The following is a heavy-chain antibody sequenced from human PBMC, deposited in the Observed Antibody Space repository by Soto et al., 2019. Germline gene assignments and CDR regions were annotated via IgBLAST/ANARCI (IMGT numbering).Heavy chain of an antibody. J-gene: IGHJ6*03. CDR2: MNPNSGNT. D-gene: IGHD3-10*01. CDR3: ATPRITMVRGVIMDYYYYYMDA. Sequence: ASVKVSCKASGYTFTSYDINWVRQATGQGLEWMGWMNPNSGNTGYAQKFQGRVTMTRNTSISTAYVELSSLRSEDTAVYYCATPRITMVRGVIMDYYYYYMDAWGKGTTVTVSS. V-gene: IGHV1-8*01. CDR1: GYTFTSYD.